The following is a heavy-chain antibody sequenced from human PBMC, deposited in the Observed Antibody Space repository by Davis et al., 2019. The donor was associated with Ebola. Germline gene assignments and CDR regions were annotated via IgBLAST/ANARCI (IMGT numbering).Heavy chain of an antibody. CDR3: ASQGMTTVTSSDY. J-gene: IGHJ4*02. Sequence: SETLSLTCTVSGGSISSSSYYWGWIRQPPGKGLEWIGSIHYSGSTYYNPSLKSRVTISVDTSKNQFSLKLSSVTAADTAVYYCASQGMTTVTSSDYWGQGTLVTVSS. V-gene: IGHV4-39*01. CDR2: IHYSGST. CDR1: GGSISSSSYY. D-gene: IGHD4-17*01.